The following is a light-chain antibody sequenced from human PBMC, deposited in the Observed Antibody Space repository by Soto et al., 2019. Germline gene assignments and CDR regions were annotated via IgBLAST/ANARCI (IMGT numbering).Light chain of an antibody. CDR1: QSISSW. CDR3: QQYDSFSVT. J-gene: IGKJ5*01. V-gene: IGKV1-5*01. Sequence: DIQLTDSPATLSASVGDMVTFTCRASQSISSWLAWYQQKPGRAPKLLIYDSSSLESGVPSRFSGSGSGTEFRLTISTMQPDDFATHYCQQYDSFSVTFGQATRLEIK. CDR2: DSS.